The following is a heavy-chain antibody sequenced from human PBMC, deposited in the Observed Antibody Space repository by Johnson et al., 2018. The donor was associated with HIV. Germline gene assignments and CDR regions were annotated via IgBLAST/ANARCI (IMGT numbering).Heavy chain of an antibody. Sequence: EVQLVESGGVVVQPGGSLRLSCAASGFTFHDYTMHWVRQAPGKGLEWVSGINWNGGSTHYADSVKGRFTISRDNAKNSLYLQINSLRAEDTAVYYCARDPLTAARWGPMNGGAFDIWGQGTMVTVSS. CDR2: INWNGGST. V-gene: IGHV3-20*04. J-gene: IGHJ3*02. CDR1: GFTFHDYT. CDR3: ARDPLTAARWGPMNGGAFDI. D-gene: IGHD6-6*01.